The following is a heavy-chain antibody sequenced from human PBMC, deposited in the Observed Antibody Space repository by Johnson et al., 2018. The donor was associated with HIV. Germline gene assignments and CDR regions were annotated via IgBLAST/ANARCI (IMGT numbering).Heavy chain of an antibody. CDR2: ISYDGSKK. J-gene: IGHJ3*02. CDR3: ARVSGLTFGAFDI. Sequence: QVQLVESGGGLAQPGGSLRLSCAASGFTFSSYAMHWVRQAPGKGLEWVAVISYDGSKKYYADSVKGRFTISRDNAKNTLYLQMNSLRAGDTAVYYCARVSGLTFGAFDIWGQGTMVTVSS. CDR1: GFTFSSYA. V-gene: IGHV3-30*04. D-gene: IGHD3-22*01.